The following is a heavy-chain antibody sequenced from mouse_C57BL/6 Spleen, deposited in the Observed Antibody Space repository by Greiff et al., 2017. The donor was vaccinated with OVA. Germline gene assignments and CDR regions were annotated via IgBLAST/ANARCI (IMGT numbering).Heavy chain of an antibody. CDR1: GYTFTSYW. CDR3: ARGGLLRYFDY. V-gene: IGHV1-64*01. CDR2: IHPNSGST. Sequence: VQLQQSGAELVKPGASVKLSCKASGYTFTSYWMHWVKQRPGQGLEWIGMIHPNSGSTNYNEKFKSKATLTVDKASSTAYMQLSSLTSEDTAVYYCARGGLLRYFDYWGQGTTLTVSS. D-gene: IGHD3-1*01. J-gene: IGHJ2*01.